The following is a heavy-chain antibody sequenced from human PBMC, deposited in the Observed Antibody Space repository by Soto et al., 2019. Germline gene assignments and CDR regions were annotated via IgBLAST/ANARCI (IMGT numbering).Heavy chain of an antibody. J-gene: IGHJ6*02. D-gene: IGHD6-6*01. CDR3: ATRCRYSSSSHYYYGMDV. CDR2: INAGNGNT. CDR1: GYTFTSYA. Sequence: ASVKVSCKASGYTFTSYAMHWVRQAPGQRLEWMGWINAGNGNTKYSQKFQGRVTITRDTSASTAYMELSSLRSEDTAVYYCATRCRYSSSSHYYYGMDVWGQGTTVTFSS. V-gene: IGHV1-3*01.